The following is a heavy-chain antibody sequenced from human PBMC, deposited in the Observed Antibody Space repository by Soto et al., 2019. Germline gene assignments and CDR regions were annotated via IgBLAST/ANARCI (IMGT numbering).Heavy chain of an antibody. D-gene: IGHD6-13*01. CDR3: ASRSVAAGWYFDL. CDR1: GGSISSSNW. CDR2: IYHSGAT. V-gene: IGHV4-4*02. J-gene: IGHJ2*01. Sequence: QVQLQESGPGLVKPSGTLSLTCAVSGGSISSSNWWSWVRQPPGKGLQWIGEIYHSGATNYNPSLKSRVTVSVDKSKTQFSLKRSSVTAADTAVYYCASRSVAAGWYFDLWGRGTLVTVSS.